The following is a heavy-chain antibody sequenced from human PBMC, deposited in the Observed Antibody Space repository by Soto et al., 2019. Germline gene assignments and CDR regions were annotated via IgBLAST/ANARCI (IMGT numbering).Heavy chain of an antibody. CDR1: VYRFTSYW. J-gene: IGHJ6*02. D-gene: IGHD4-17*01. CDR3: ARLLLTTVSRMDV. CDR2: IDPSDSYT. Sequence: PGESLKIACKGSVYRFTSYWISWVRQMPGKGLEWMGRIDPSDSYTKYSPSFQGHVTISADKSISTAYLQWSSLKASDTAMYYCARLLLTTVSRMDVWGQGTTVTVSS. V-gene: IGHV5-10-1*01.